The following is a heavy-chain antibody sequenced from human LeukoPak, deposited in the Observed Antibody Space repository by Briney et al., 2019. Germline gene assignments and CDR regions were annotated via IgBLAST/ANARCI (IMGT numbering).Heavy chain of an antibody. J-gene: IGHJ4*02. D-gene: IGHD3-9*01. CDR3: ARQELRYFDWLPARAFDY. V-gene: IGHV4-61*02. CDR2: IYTSGST. Sequence: PSQTLSLTCTVSGGSISSGSYYWSWIRQPAGKGLEWIGRIYTSGSTNYNPSLKSRVTISVDTSKNQFSLKLSSVTAADTAVYYCARQELRYFDWLPARAFDYWGQGTLVTVSS. CDR1: GGSISSGSYY.